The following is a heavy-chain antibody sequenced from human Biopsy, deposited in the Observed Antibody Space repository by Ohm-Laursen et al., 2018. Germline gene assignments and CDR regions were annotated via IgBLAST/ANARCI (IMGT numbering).Heavy chain of an antibody. D-gene: IGHD3-22*01. CDR1: GGSISSGGSY. Sequence: TLSLTCTVSGGSISSGGSYWSWIRQRPGKGLEWIGYIFNSANTYYNPSLKNLITISGDTSKNQFSLKLNSVTAADTAVYYCARGDYFDSNGYFWFDPWGLGTLVTVSS. CDR2: IFNSANT. J-gene: IGHJ5*02. V-gene: IGHV4-31*01. CDR3: ARGDYFDSNGYFWFDP.